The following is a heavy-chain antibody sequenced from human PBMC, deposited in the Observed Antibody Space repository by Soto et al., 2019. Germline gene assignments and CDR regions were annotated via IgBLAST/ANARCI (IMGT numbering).Heavy chain of an antibody. D-gene: IGHD3-10*01. CDR2: IYYSGST. CDR3: ARVSSGARYYYYGMDV. Sequence: SETLSLTCTVSGGSISSYYWSWTRQPPGKGLEWIGYIYYSGSTNYNPSLKSRVTISVDTSKNQFSLKLSSVTAADTAVYYCARVSSGARYYYYGMDVWGQGTTVTVSS. V-gene: IGHV4-59*01. J-gene: IGHJ6*02. CDR1: GGSISSYY.